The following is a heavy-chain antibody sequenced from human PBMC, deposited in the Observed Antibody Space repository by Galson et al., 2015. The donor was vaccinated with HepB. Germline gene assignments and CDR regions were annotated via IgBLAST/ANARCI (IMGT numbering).Heavy chain of an antibody. D-gene: IGHD4-23*01. CDR3: ARDDPLGLRWHQESYYYGMDV. CDR2: ISSSSSYT. V-gene: IGHV3-11*06. Sequence: SLRLSCAASGFTFSDYYMSWIRQAPGKGLEWVSYISSSSSYTNYADSVKGRFTISRDNAKNSLYLQMNSLRAEDTAVYYCARDDPLGLRWHQESYYYGMDVWGQGTTVTVSS. J-gene: IGHJ6*02. CDR1: GFTFSDYY.